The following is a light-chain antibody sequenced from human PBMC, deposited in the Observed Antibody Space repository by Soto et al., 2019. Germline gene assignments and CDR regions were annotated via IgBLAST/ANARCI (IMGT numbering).Light chain of an antibody. CDR1: QGINKF. V-gene: IGKV1-9*01. CDR2: GAS. J-gene: IGKJ2*02. Sequence: IELPQSPSSLAASVGDRVAITCQPSQGINKFLALDQQRPGKAPQLLVYGASTLQSGVPSRFSGSGSGTDFTLTISRLQPEDFATYYCQQLTNFRCTFGQGTKVDIK. CDR3: QQLTNFRCT.